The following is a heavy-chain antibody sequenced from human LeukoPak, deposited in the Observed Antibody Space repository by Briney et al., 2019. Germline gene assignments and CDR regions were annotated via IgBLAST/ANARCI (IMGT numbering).Heavy chain of an antibody. J-gene: IGHJ4*02. CDR3: AKNRYQYGFDW. D-gene: IGHD2-2*01. V-gene: IGHV4-38-2*01. CDR1: GYSIRSGYY. CDR2: IYHSGST. Sequence: NPSETLSLTCAVSGYSIRSGYYWGWIRQPPGKGLEWIGSIYHSGSTHYNPSLKSRVTISIDTSKNHLSLEVTSVTASDTAVYYCAKNRYQYGFDWWGQGTLVTVSS.